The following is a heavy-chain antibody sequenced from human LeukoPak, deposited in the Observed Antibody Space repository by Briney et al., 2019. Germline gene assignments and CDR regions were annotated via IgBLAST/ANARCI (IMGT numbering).Heavy chain of an antibody. V-gene: IGHV7-4-1*02. Sequence: ASVKVSCKASGYTFTTYAMNWVRQAPGQGLEWMGWINTNTGKPMYVQGFTGRFVFSLDTSVSTAYLQISSLKAEDTAVYYCAREGGGYPYKNGWQFDYWGQGALVTVSS. CDR2: INTNTGKP. CDR1: GYTFTTYA. J-gene: IGHJ4*02. D-gene: IGHD3-22*01. CDR3: AREGGGYPYKNGWQFDY.